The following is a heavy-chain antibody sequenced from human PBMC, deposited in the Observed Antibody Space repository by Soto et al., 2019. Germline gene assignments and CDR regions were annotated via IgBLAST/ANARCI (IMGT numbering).Heavy chain of an antibody. Sequence: QVQLVQSGAEVKKPGSSVKVSCKASGGTFSSYAVSWVRHAPGQGLEWMGGIIPFFDLANYAQNFQGRVTITADEPTGTAYMELSSLRSEDTAVYYCARDARNYDFWSDYYSPDLFDYWGQGTLVTVSS. D-gene: IGHD3-3*01. CDR3: ARDARNYDFWSDYYSPDLFDY. V-gene: IGHV1-69*01. CDR2: IIPFFDLA. J-gene: IGHJ4*02. CDR1: GGTFSSYA.